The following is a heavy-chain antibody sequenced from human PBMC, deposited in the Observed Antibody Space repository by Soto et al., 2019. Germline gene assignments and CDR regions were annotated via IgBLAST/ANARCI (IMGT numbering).Heavy chain of an antibody. D-gene: IGHD3-10*01. CDR2: ISGSGGST. V-gene: IGHV3-23*01. CDR3: ATKRGRITMVRGPWNAFDI. J-gene: IGHJ3*02. Sequence: GGSLRLSCAASGFTFSSYAMSWVRQAPGKGLEWVSAISGSGGSTYYADSVKGRFTISRDNSKNTLYLQMNSLRAEDTAVYYCATKRGRITMVRGPWNAFDIWGQGTMVTVSS. CDR1: GFTFSSYA.